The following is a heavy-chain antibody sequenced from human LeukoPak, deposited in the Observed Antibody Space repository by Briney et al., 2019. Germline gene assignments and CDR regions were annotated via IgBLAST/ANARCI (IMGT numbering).Heavy chain of an antibody. J-gene: IGHJ5*02. CDR1: GFTFSSFS. Sequence: GGSLRLSCAASGFTFSSFSMTWFRQTPDKGLDWVAFTRYDGMVNHYKDSVKGRFTISRDNSKNTVYLQMSSLRTEDTAVYFCAKEENSGWYGTDLWGRGTQVIVSS. CDR2: TRYDGMVN. D-gene: IGHD6-19*01. V-gene: IGHV3-30*02. CDR3: AKEENSGWYGTDL.